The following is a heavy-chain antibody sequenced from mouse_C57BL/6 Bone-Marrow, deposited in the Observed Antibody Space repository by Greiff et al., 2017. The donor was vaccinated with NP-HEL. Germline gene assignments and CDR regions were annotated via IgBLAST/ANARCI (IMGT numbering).Heavy chain of an antibody. V-gene: IGHV1-81*01. D-gene: IGHD2-13*01. CDR2: ICPSSGNT. CDR1: GYTFTSYG. J-gene: IGHJ3*01. CDR3: AGEGIDYGDYVWFAY. Sequence: QVQLKESGAELARPGASVKLSCKASGYTFTSYGISWVKQRTGQGLEWIGEICPSSGNTYYNEKFKGKATLTADKSSSTAYMELRSLTSEDSAVYFCAGEGIDYGDYVWFAYWGRGTLVTVSA.